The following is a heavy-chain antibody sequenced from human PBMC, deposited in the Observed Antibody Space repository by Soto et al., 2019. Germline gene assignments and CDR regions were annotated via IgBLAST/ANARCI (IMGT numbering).Heavy chain of an antibody. Sequence: QMQLQASGPGLVKPSETLSLTCNVSGASVSHGYWSWIRQPPGNGLEWIGFMYFGGSFNYNPSLTSRATISVETSKNQFSMKLTSVTAFDTAVYYCARSYYDSTGFAVDPWGHGTLVTFSS. V-gene: IGHV4-59*02. CDR1: GASVSHGY. CDR3: ARSYYDSTGFAVDP. CDR2: MYFGGSF. J-gene: IGHJ5*02. D-gene: IGHD3-22*01.